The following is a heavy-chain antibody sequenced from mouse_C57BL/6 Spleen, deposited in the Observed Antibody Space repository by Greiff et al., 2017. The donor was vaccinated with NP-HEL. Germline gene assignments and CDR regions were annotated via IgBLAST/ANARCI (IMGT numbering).Heavy chain of an antibody. J-gene: IGHJ2*01. CDR2: IYPGDGDT. CDR3: AREGDSSGYPYY. CDR1: GYAFSSYW. V-gene: IGHV1-80*01. D-gene: IGHD3-2*02. Sequence: QVQLQQSGAELVKPGASVKISCKASGYAFSSYWMNWVKQRPGKGLEWIGQIYPGDGDTNYNGKFKGKATLTADKSSSTAYMQLSSLTSADSAVYFCAREGDSSGYPYYWGQGTTLTVSS.